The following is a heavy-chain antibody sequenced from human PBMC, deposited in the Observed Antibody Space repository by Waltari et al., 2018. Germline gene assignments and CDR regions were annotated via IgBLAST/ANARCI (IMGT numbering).Heavy chain of an antibody. V-gene: IGHV4-39*07. J-gene: IGHJ4*02. CDR3: ARVIDWVFDY. CDR1: GGSISSSSYY. D-gene: IGHD3-9*01. Sequence: QLQLQESGTGLVKPSETLSLTCTVSGGSISSSSYYWGWIRHPPGKGLEWIGSIYSSGITYYNPSLKIRVTISVDTSKNQFSLRLCSVTATDTAVYYCARVIDWVFDYWGQGTLVTVSS. CDR2: IYSSGIT.